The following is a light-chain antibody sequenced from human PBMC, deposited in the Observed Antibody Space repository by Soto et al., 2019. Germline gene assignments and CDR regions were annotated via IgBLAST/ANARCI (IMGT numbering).Light chain of an antibody. Sequence: EVVLTQSPGTLSLSPGERTTLSCRASQSVSSSYLAWYQQKPGQAPRLLIYAASSRATGIPDRFSGSGSGTDFPLTISRLEPEDFAVYYCQQYDSSRWTFGQGTKVEIK. V-gene: IGKV3-20*01. CDR2: AAS. J-gene: IGKJ1*01. CDR3: QQYDSSRWT. CDR1: QSVSSSY.